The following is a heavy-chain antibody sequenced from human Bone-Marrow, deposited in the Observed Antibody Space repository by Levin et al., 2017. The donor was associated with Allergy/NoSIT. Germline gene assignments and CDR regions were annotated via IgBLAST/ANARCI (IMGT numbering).Heavy chain of an antibody. CDR2: IYYSGST. J-gene: IGHJ4*02. D-gene: IGHD2-2*01. CDR1: GGSISSYY. V-gene: IGHV4-59*01. CDR3: ARVRCSSTSCYYFDY. Sequence: PSETLSLTCTVSGGSISSYYWSWIRQPPGKGLEWIGYIYYSGSTNYNPSLKSRVTISVDTSKNQFSLKLSSVTAADTAVYYCARVRCSSTSCYYFDYWGQGTLVTVSS.